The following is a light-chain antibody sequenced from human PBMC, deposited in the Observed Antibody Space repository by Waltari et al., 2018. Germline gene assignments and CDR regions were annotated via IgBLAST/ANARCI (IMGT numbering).Light chain of an antibody. J-gene: IGLJ2*01. V-gene: IGLV2-23*02. Sequence: QSALTQPAPVSGSPGPSITISCPGTNSNIGTYTFCSCYKQHPDKAPNLRIYDVSKPPSGVSNRFSGSKSGNTASLTIAGLQAEDEAAYYCCSHTGGSTFVIFGGGTKLTVL. CDR3: CSHTGGSTFVI. CDR1: NSNIGTYTF. CDR2: DVS.